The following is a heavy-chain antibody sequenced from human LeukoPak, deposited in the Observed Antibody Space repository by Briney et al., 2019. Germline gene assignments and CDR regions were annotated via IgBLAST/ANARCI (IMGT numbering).Heavy chain of an antibody. D-gene: IGHD4-23*01. CDR3: ARAVVTPKGGFDY. Sequence: SETLSLTCAVYGGSFSGYYWSWIRQPPGKGLEWIGEINHSGSTNYNPSLKSRVTISVDTSKNQFSLKLSSVTAADTAVYYCARAVVTPKGGFDYWGQGTLVTVSS. V-gene: IGHV4-34*01. CDR1: GGSFSGYY. J-gene: IGHJ4*02. CDR2: INHSGST.